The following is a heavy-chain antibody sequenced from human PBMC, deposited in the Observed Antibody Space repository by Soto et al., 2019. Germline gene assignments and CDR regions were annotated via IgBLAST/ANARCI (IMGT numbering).Heavy chain of an antibody. CDR3: AKEEASAGNFDY. D-gene: IGHD6-13*01. V-gene: IGHV3-9*01. J-gene: IGHJ4*02. Sequence: PGGSLRLSCAASGFTFDDYAMHWVRQAPGKGLEWVSGISWNSGSIGYADSVKGRFTISRDNAKNSLYLQMNSLRAEDTALYYCAKEEASAGNFDYWGQGTLVTVSS. CDR2: ISWNSGSI. CDR1: GFTFDDYA.